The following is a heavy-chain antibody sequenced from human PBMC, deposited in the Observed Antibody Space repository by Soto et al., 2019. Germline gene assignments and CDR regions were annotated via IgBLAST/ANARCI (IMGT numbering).Heavy chain of an antibody. V-gene: IGHV4-4*02. J-gene: IGHJ2*01. D-gene: IGHD6-6*01. CDR3: ASQDYSCSTDASFLVNGYFEL. CDR1: GGSISSSKW. CDR2: IYHSGST. Sequence: QMQLQESGPGLVKPSGTLSLTCGVSGGSISSSKWWTWVRQPPGKGPEWIGEIYHSGSTNYNPSRTSRVTISLDKSTSQFSLTLTAVTAADTAVYYCASQDYSCSTDASFLVNGYFELWGRGILVTVSS.